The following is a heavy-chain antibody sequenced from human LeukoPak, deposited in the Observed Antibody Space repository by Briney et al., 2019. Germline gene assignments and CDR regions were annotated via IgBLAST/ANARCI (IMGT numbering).Heavy chain of an antibody. J-gene: IGHJ5*02. Sequence: PGGSLRLSCVASGFTSSTSWVTWVRQAPGKGLEWVANIDKHGSGKYYVDSVKGRFAISRDYASNSVFLQMDSLRAEDTSVYYCARDAGWGYYHLWGQGTPVTVSS. CDR2: IDKHGSGK. V-gene: IGHV3-7*01. CDR3: ARDAGWGYYHL. D-gene: IGHD1-26*01. CDR1: GFTSSTSW.